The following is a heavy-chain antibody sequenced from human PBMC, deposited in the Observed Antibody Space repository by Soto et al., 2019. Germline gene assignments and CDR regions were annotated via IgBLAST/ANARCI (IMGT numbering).Heavy chain of an antibody. V-gene: IGHV4-59*01. D-gene: IGHD6-19*01. CDR1: GGSISSYY. J-gene: IGHJ4*02. Sequence: SETLSLTCTVSGGSISSYYWSWIRQPPEKGLEWIGYIYYSGSTNYNPSLKSRVTISVDTSKNQFSLKLSSVTAADTAVYYCASTAHSSGWYSGGFDYWGQGTLVTVSS. CDR3: ASTAHSSGWYSGGFDY. CDR2: IYYSGST.